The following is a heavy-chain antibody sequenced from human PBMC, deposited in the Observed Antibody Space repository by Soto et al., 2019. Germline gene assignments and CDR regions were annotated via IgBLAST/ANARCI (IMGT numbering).Heavy chain of an antibody. J-gene: IGHJ4*02. CDR1: GFTFSTYA. D-gene: IGHD3-10*01. V-gene: IGHV3-23*01. CDR3: AKVISTSGSSL. CDR2: ISGSGST. Sequence: PGGSLRLSCAASGFTFSTYAMTWVRQAPGKGLAWLSSISGSGSTYYADSVKGRFTISRDNSKNTLYLQMNSLGAEDTAVYYCAKVISTSGSSLWGRGTLVTVSS.